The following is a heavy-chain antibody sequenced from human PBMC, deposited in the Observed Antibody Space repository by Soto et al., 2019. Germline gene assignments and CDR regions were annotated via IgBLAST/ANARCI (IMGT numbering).Heavy chain of an antibody. D-gene: IGHD1-26*01. CDR3: AKEVIGATKSNY. V-gene: IGHV3-23*01. J-gene: IGHJ4*02. Sequence: VQLLESGGGLVQPGGSLRLSCAASGFTFSSYAMSWVRQAPGKGLEWVSAISRSGGSTYYEDSVKGRFTISSDNSKNTLYLQMNSLRAEDTAVYYCAKEVIGATKSNYWGQGTLVTVSS. CDR1: GFTFSSYA. CDR2: ISRSGGST.